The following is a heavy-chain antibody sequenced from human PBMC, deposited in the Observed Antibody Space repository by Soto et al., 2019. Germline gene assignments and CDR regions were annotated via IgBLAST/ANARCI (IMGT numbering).Heavy chain of an antibody. J-gene: IGHJ4*02. V-gene: IGHV1-18*04. CDR1: GYTFTSYG. CDR3: ARDQGPYIYGYSFDY. D-gene: IGHD5-18*01. Sequence: AASVKVSCKASGYTFTSYGISWVRQAPGQGLEWMGWISAYNGNTNYAQKLQGRVTMTTDTSTSTAYMELRSLRSDDTAVYYCARDQGPYIYGYSFDYWGQGTLVTVSS. CDR2: ISAYNGNT.